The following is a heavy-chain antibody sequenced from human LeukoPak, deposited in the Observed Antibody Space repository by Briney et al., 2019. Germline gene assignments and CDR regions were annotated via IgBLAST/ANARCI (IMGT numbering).Heavy chain of an antibody. Sequence: GGSLRLSCSASGFTFSSYAMHWVRQAPGKGLEYVSAISSNGGSTYYADSVKGRFTMSRDNSKNTLYLQVSSLRAEDTAVYYCVKDHYYGSGSYYRGEYWGQGTLVTVSS. D-gene: IGHD3-10*01. CDR1: GFTFSSYA. CDR2: ISSNGGST. CDR3: VKDHYYGSGSYYRGEY. J-gene: IGHJ4*02. V-gene: IGHV3-64D*06.